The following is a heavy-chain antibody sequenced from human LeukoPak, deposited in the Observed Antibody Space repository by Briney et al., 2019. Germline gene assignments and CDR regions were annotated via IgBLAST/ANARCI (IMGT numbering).Heavy chain of an antibody. J-gene: IGHJ4*02. CDR3: ASVVRDGYNYYFDY. CDR1: GGSISRYY. CDR2: IYYSGST. V-gene: IGHV4-59*01. D-gene: IGHD5-24*01. Sequence: SETLSLTCTVSGGSISRYYWSWIRQPPGKGLEWIGYIYYSGSTNYNPSLKSRVTISVDTSKNQFSLKLSSVTAADTAVYYCASVVRDGYNYYFDYWGQGTLVTVSS.